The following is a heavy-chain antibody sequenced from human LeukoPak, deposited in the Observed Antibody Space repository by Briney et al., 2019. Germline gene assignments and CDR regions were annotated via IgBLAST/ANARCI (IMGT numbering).Heavy chain of an antibody. CDR1: GGSISSSSYY. D-gene: IGHD2/OR15-2a*01. CDR3: ARPNSPFLGNDAFDI. Sequence: PSETLSLTCTVSGGSISSSSYYWGWIRQPPGKGLEWIGSIYYSGSTYYNPSLKSRVTISVDTSKNQFSLKLNSVTAADTAVYYCARPNSPFLGNDAFDIWGQGTMVTVSS. V-gene: IGHV4-39*01. CDR2: IYYSGST. J-gene: IGHJ3*02.